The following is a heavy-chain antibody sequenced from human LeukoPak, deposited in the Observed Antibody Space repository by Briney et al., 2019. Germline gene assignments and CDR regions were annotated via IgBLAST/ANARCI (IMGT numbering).Heavy chain of an antibody. Sequence: GGSLRLSCAASGFPFSSYAMNWVRQAPGKGLEWVSTISGSGDNTYYADSVEGRFTISRDNSKNTLYLQMNSLRAEDTAVYSCARDYGSESYYYDYWGQGTPVTVSS. D-gene: IGHD3-10*01. CDR3: ARDYGSESYYYDY. CDR1: GFPFSSYA. V-gene: IGHV3-23*01. J-gene: IGHJ4*02. CDR2: ISGSGDNT.